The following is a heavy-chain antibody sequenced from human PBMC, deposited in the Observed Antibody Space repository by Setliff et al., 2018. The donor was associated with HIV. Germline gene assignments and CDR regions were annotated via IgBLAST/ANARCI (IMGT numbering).Heavy chain of an antibody. D-gene: IGHD3-16*02. CDR1: GYTFNIYS. V-gene: IGHV7-4-1*02. CDR2: INTKTAYP. J-gene: IGHJ5*02. CDR3: AKVGDLSFPAT. Sequence: ASVKVSCKAFGYTFNIYSINWVRQAPGQGLEWMGWINTKTAYPMYARGFTGHFVFSLNTSLTTAFLQINSIKAGDTAMYYCAKVGDLSFPATWGQGTLVTVSS.